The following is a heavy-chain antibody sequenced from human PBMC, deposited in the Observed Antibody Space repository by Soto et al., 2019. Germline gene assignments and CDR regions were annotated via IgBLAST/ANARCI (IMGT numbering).Heavy chain of an antibody. CDR1: GGSIISSSYC. Sequence: SETLSLTCTVSGGSIISSSYCWGWIRQPPGKGLEWIGSIYYSGSTYYNPSLKSRVTISVDTSKNQFSLKLSSVTAADTAVYYCARRTVRWFDPWGQGTLVTVPQ. V-gene: IGHV4-39*01. D-gene: IGHD4-4*01. J-gene: IGHJ5*02. CDR2: IYYSGST. CDR3: ARRTVRWFDP.